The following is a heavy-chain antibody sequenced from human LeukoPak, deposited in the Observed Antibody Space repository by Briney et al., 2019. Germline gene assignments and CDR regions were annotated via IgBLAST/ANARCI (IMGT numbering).Heavy chain of an antibody. J-gene: IGHJ2*01. CDR1: GFSLSTSGVG. V-gene: IGHV2-5*02. CDR2: IYWDDDK. Sequence: SGPTLVNPTQTLTLTCTFSGFSLSTSGVGVGWIRQPPGKALEWLALIYWDDDKRYSSSLKSRLTITKDTSKNQVVLTMTNMDPVDTATYYCAREKKLRYFDWLYFDLWGRGTLVTVSS. CDR3: AREKKLRYFDWLYFDL. D-gene: IGHD3-9*01.